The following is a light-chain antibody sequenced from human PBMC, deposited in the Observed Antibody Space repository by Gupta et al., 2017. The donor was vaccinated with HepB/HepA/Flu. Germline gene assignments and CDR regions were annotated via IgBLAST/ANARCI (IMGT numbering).Light chain of an antibody. J-gene: IGLJ2*01. V-gene: IGLV2-11*01. Sequence: QSTLTQPPSASASPGQSVTISCTGTSNDVGGSNYLSWYQQHPGKAPRLLIYDVDKRPSGVPDRFVGSKSGNTASLTISGLQTADEADYYCCSYVILYSLAFGGGTKVTVL. CDR1: SNDVGGSNY. CDR2: DVD. CDR3: CSYVILYSLA.